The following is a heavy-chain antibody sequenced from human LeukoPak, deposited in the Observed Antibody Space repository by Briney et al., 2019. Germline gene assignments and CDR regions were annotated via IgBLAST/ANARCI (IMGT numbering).Heavy chain of an antibody. CDR2: IYSSGNT. D-gene: IGHD5-18*01. J-gene: IGHJ4*02. Sequence: PSETLSLTCSVSGATISSGRNYWGWVRQSPGKGLEWIASIYSSGNTQYNPSLQSRVSVSVDTSKNQVSVRLSSLTAADTGVYYCARHLSGTAMAHYFDHWGQGTVVTVSS. CDR1: GATISSGRNY. CDR3: ARHLSGTAMAHYFDH. V-gene: IGHV4-39*01.